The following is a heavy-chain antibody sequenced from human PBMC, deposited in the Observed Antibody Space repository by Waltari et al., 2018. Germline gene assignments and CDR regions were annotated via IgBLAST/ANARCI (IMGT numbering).Heavy chain of an antibody. Sequence: EVQLVESGGGLAKPGGSLRLSCEASGFTFIYTWMTWVRQAPGKGLEVVGRIKRTSEGGTTDYAAPVKGRFTISRDDSKNTLYLQMNSLQTDDTGVYYCTRIYYDSSGPDYWGQGTLVTVSS. J-gene: IGHJ4*02. CDR2: IKRTSEGGTT. D-gene: IGHD3-22*01. V-gene: IGHV3-15*01. CDR1: GFTFIYTW. CDR3: TRIYYDSSGPDY.